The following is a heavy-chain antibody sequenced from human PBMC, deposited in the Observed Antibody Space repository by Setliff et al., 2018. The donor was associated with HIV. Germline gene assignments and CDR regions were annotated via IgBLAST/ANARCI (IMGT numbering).Heavy chain of an antibody. Sequence: ASVKVSCKASGYTFTGYYMHWVRQAPGQGLEWMGWINPNNGGTNYAQKFQGRVTMTRDTSISTAYMELSRLRSDDTAVYYCARVSGWYSGDAFDIWGQGTMVTVSS. CDR2: INPNNGGT. V-gene: IGHV1-2*02. J-gene: IGHJ3*02. CDR1: GYTFTGYY. CDR3: ARVSGWYSGDAFDI. D-gene: IGHD6-19*01.